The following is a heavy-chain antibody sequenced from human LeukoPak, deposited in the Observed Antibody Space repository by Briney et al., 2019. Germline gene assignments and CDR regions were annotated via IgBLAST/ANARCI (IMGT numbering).Heavy chain of an antibody. CDR3: AKDKVYQLLYVDAFDI. CDR2: ISGSGGST. Sequence: GGSLRLSCAASGLTFSSYAMSWVRQAPGKGLEWVSAISGSGGSTYYADSVKGRFTISRDNSKNTLYLQMNSLRAEDTAVYYCAKDKVYQLLYVDAFDIWGQGTMVTVSS. J-gene: IGHJ3*02. V-gene: IGHV3-23*01. CDR1: GLTFSSYA. D-gene: IGHD2-2*02.